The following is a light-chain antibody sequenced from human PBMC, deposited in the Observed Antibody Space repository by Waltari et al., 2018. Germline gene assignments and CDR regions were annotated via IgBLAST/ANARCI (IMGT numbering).Light chain of an antibody. CDR2: EGT. Sequence: QSALTQPASVSGSPGQSITISCTGTSSDFGSYKFVSWYQQHPGKAPKLMIYEGTKRPSGVSNRFSGSKSGNTASLTISGLQAEDEADYYCCSYAGRSTWVFGGGTKLTVL. CDR1: SSDFGSYKF. CDR3: CSYAGRSTWV. J-gene: IGLJ3*02. V-gene: IGLV2-23*01.